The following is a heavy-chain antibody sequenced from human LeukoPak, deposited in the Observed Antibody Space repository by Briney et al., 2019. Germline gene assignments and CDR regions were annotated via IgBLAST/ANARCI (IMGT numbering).Heavy chain of an antibody. J-gene: IGHJ5*02. V-gene: IGHV1-2*02. CDR2: INPNSGGT. Sequence: GASVKVSCKASGYTFTGYYMHWVRQAPGQGLEWMGWINPNSGGTNYAQKFQGRVTMTRDTSISTAYMELSRLRSDDTAVYYCARDLIFGVAGNWFDPWGQGTLVTVSS. CDR3: ARDLIFGVAGNWFDP. D-gene: IGHD3-3*02. CDR1: GYTFTGYY.